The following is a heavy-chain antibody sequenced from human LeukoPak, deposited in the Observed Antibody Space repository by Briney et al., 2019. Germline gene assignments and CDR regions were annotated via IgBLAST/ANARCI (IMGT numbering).Heavy chain of an antibody. J-gene: IGHJ4*02. D-gene: IGHD3-22*01. V-gene: IGHV1-18*01. CDR2: LSAYNGKT. CDR3: ARELEYYDSSGYYGPLDY. CDR1: GYTFTSYG. Sequence: GASVKVSCKASGYTFTSYGISWVRQAPGQGLEWMGWLSAYNGKTNYAQKLQGRVTMTTDTSTSTAYMELRSLRSDDTAMYYCARELEYYDSSGYYGPLDYWGQGTLVTVSS.